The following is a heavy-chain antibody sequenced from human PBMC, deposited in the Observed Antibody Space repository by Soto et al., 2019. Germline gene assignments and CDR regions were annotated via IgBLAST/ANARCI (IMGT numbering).Heavy chain of an antibody. CDR2: ISGSGVRT. Sequence: VGSLRLSCAASGFIFSTSGSAFSRYAMTWVRQTPGKALEWVSSISGSGVRTYYSDSVRGRFTISRDNSKDRLYLEMNSVRAEDTAVYYCATPAYDYCGQRTLVSVSS. CDR1: GFIFSTSGSAFSRYA. CDR3: ATPAYDY. J-gene: IGHJ4*02. V-gene: IGHV3-23*01.